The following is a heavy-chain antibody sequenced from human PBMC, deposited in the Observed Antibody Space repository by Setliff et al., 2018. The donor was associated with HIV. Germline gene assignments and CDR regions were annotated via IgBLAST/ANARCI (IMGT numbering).Heavy chain of an antibody. D-gene: IGHD3-22*01. CDR3: ARDLTTIVTRKVFDI. CDR2: IWYDGGTK. J-gene: IGHJ3*02. Sequence: PGGSLRLSCEASGFPFSVHGMHWVRQSPGKGLEWLAVIWYDGGTKYYADSLQGRFTISRDDSKNSVYLQMNTLGAEDTAVYYCARDLTTIVTRKVFDIWGQGTKVTVSS. V-gene: IGHV3-33*01. CDR1: GFPFSVHG.